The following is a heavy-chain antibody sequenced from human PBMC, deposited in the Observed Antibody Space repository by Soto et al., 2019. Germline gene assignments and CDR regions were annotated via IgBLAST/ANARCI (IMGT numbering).Heavy chain of an antibody. CDR1: GGSISSYY. CDR2: IYYSGST. J-gene: IGHJ6*03. CDR3: TGRGTSDSSGSFNYYYYIDE. V-gene: IGHV4-59*08. Sequence: SETLSLTCTVSGGSISSYYWSWIRQPPGKGLEWIGYIYYSGSTNYNPSLKSRVTISVDTSKNQFSLKLSSVTAADTAVYCCTGRGTSDSSGSFNYYYYIDEWGKGTTVTVSS. D-gene: IGHD3-10*01.